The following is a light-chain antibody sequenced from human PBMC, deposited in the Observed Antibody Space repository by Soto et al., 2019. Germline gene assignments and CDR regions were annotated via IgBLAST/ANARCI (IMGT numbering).Light chain of an antibody. Sequence: DIQLTQSPSFLSASVGDRVTITCRASQGISTYVAWFQQKPGKAPHLLIYVASTLRSGVPSRFRGAGSGTAFTLTISSLQTEDFATYYRQQLDSYPITFGQGTKLEI. CDR1: QGISTY. CDR2: VAS. CDR3: QQLDSYPIT. J-gene: IGKJ2*01. V-gene: IGKV1-9*01.